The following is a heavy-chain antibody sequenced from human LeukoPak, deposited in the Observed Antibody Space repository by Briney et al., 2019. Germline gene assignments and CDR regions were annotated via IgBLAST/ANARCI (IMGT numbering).Heavy chain of an antibody. J-gene: IGHJ4*01. Sequence: GGSLRLSCAVSGFTFSSYWMNWVRQAPGKGLEWVASIRQDGGEKSYVDSVKGRFTMSRDNTKNSLYLQMCSLRAEDTAVYYCARDGTAAGLYFDLWGQGTLVTVSS. CDR3: ARDGTAAGLYFDL. CDR2: IRQDGGEK. CDR1: GFTFSSYW. V-gene: IGHV3-7*01. D-gene: IGHD6-13*01.